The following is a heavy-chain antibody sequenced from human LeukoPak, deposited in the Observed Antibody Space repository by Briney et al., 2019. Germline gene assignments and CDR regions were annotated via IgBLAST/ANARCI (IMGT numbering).Heavy chain of an antibody. CDR3: ARGEVGATAGTSFDY. V-gene: IGHV1-18*01. J-gene: IGHJ4*02. CDR2: ISAYNGNT. CDR1: GYTFTSYG. Sequence: GASVKVSCKASGYTFTSYGISWLRQAPGQGLEWMGWISAYNGNTNYAQKLQGRVTMTTDTSTSTAYMELRSLRSDDTAVYYCARGEVGATAGTSFDYWGQGTLVTVSS. D-gene: IGHD1-26*01.